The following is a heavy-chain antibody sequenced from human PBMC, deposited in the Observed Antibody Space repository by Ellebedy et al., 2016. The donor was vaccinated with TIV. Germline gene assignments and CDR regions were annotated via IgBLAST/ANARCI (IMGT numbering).Heavy chain of an antibody. CDR3: ARADFWSGYNWFDP. CDR1: GFTVSSNY. Sequence: GESLKISXAASGFTVSSNYMSWVRQAPGKGLEWVSVIYSGGSTYYADSVKGRFTISRDNSKNTLYLQMNSLRAEDTAVYYCARADFWSGYNWFDPWGQGTLVTVSS. V-gene: IGHV3-53*01. J-gene: IGHJ5*02. D-gene: IGHD3-3*01. CDR2: IYSGGST.